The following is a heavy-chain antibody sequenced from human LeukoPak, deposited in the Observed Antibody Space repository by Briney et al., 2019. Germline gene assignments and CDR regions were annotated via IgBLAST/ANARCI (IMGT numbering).Heavy chain of an antibody. Sequence: GGSLRLSCAASGFTFTNYAMSWVRQAPGKGLEWVSVMNGRGVSTYYADSVKGRFTISRDNSTNTVYLQVNSLRAEDTAVYYCAKGGEVGLMRRYFDYWGQGTLVTVSS. CDR1: GFTFTNYA. CDR3: AKGGEVGLMRRYFDY. V-gene: IGHV3-23*01. D-gene: IGHD3-16*01. J-gene: IGHJ4*02. CDR2: MNGRGVST.